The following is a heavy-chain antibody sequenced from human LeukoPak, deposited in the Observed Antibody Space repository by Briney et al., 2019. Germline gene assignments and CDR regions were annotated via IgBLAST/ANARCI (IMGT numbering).Heavy chain of an antibody. Sequence: SSVKVSCKPSGCAFNSYAISWVRQAPGQGLEWMGRIIPIFNTTNSAQKFQGRVTVTTDEYGTTAYMELSSLRSEDTAVYYCATEIAVVINDAFDIWGQGTMVTVS. CDR1: GCAFNSYA. V-gene: IGHV1-69*05. CDR2: IIPIFNTT. D-gene: IGHD3-22*01. J-gene: IGHJ3*02. CDR3: ATEIAVVINDAFDI.